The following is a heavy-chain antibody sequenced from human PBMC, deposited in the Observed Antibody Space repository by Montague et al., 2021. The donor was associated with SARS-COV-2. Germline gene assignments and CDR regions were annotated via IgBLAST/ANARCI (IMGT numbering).Heavy chain of an antibody. J-gene: IGHJ4*02. CDR1: GDSVGIESPA. CDR2: TYYRFEWYN. V-gene: IGHV6-1*01. Sequence: CAISGDSVGIESPAWNWVRQSPSIDLERLVRTYYRFEWYNDYAVSVKSRITINPDTFKNQISLQLNSVTPEDKAVYYCARTSSSSDYWGQGTLVTVSS. CDR3: ARTSSSSDY.